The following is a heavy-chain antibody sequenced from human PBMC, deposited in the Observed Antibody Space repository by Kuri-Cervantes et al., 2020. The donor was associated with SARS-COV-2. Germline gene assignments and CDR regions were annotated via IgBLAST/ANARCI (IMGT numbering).Heavy chain of an antibody. CDR3: AKADWANYYYYYDMDV. V-gene: IGHV3-23*01. Sequence: GESLKISCAASGFTFSSYAMSWVRQAPGKGLEWVSAISGSGGSTYYADSVKGRFTTSRDNSKNTLYLQMNSLRAEDTAVYYCAKADWANYYYYYDMDVWGQGTTVTVSS. J-gene: IGHJ6*02. CDR1: GFTFSSYA. D-gene: IGHD3-9*01. CDR2: ISGSGGST.